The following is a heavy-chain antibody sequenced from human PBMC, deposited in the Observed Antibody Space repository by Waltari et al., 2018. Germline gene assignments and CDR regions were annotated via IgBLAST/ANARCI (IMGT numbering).Heavy chain of an antibody. CDR3: AHYIHDQPFEY. V-gene: IGHV2-5*02. D-gene: IGHD1-1*01. CDR2: IYWDDDK. J-gene: IGHJ4*02. CDR1: GFSLRTSGVG. Sequence: QITLKESGPTLVKPTQTLTLTCTFSGFSLRTSGVGVGWIRKPPGKALEWLALIYWDDDKRYSQSLKSRLTITKDTSKKQVVLTMTNMDPVDTATYYCAHYIHDQPFEYWGQGTLVTVSS.